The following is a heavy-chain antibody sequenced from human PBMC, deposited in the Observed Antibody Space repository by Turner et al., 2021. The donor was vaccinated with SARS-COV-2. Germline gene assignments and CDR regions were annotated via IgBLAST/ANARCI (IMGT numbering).Heavy chain of an antibody. CDR1: GFTFSSYG. Sequence: QVQLVESGGGVVQPGRSLRLSCAASGFTFSSYGMHWVRQAQGKGMEWVAVISYDGSNKYYADSVKGRFTISRDNSKNTLYLQMNSLRAEDTAVYYCAKGLGDYIHYWGQGTLVTVSS. V-gene: IGHV3-30*18. D-gene: IGHD4-17*01. CDR3: AKGLGDYIHY. CDR2: ISYDGSNK. J-gene: IGHJ4*02.